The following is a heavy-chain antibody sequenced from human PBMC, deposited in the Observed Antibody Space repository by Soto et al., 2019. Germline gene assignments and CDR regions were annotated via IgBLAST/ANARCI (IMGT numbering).Heavy chain of an antibody. V-gene: IGHV3-23*01. Sequence: GGSLRLSCAASGFTFSSYAMSWVRQAPGKGLEWVSAVSGSGGSTYYADSVKGRFTISRDNSKNTLYLQMNSLRAEDTAVYDCAKVRGSGSYPSGGDYWGQGTLVTVSS. CDR1: GFTFSSYA. J-gene: IGHJ4*02. CDR3: AKVRGSGSYPSGGDY. D-gene: IGHD1-26*01. CDR2: VSGSGGST.